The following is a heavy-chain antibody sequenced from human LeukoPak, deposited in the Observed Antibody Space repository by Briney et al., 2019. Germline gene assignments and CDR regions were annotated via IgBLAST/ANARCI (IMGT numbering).Heavy chain of an antibody. CDR3: ARGGYYDSSGLNWFDP. CDR2: IIPIFGTA. V-gene: IGHV1-69*05. CDR1: GGTFSSYA. D-gene: IGHD3-22*01. J-gene: IGHJ5*02. Sequence: ASVKVSCKASGGTFSSYAISWVRQAPGQGLEWMGRIIPIFGTANYAQKIQGRVTITTDESTSTAYMELSSLRSEDTAVYYCARGGYYDSSGLNWFDPWGQGTLVTVSS.